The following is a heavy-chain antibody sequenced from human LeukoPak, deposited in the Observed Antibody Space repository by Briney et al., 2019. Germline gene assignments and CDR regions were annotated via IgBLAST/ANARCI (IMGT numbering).Heavy chain of an antibody. CDR3: ARSDGYNLFVTDY. D-gene: IGHD5-24*01. Sequence: QMPXXXLEWTGIIYPGDSDTRYSPSFQGQVTISADKSISTAYLQWSSLKASDTAMYYCARSDGYNLFVTDYWGQGTLVTVSS. V-gene: IGHV5-51*01. J-gene: IGHJ4*02. CDR2: IYPGDSDT.